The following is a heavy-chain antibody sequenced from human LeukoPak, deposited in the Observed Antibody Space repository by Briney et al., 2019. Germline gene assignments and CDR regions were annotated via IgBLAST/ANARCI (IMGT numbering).Heavy chain of an antibody. V-gene: IGHV3-30*18. CDR2: ISYDGSNK. Sequence: GGSLRLSCAASGFTFSSYGMHWVRQAPGKGLEWVAIISYDGSNKNYADSVKGRFTISRDNSKDTMHLQLNSLRAEDTALYYCAKGGISIFGGYMDVWGKGTTVTVSS. CDR1: GFTFSSYG. D-gene: IGHD3-3*01. J-gene: IGHJ6*03. CDR3: AKGGISIFGGYMDV.